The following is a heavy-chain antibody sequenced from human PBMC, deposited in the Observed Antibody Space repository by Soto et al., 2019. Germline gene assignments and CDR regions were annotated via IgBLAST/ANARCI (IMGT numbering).Heavy chain of an antibody. V-gene: IGHV3-33*01. CDR2: IWYDGSNK. CDR1: GFTFSSYG. J-gene: IGHJ5*02. Sequence: GGSLRLSCAASGFTFSSYGMHWVRQAPGKGLEWVAVIWYDGSNKYYADSVKGRFTISRDNSKNTLYLQMNSLRAEDTAVYYCARESIGMTPPQFDPWGQGTLVT. D-gene: IGHD3-22*01. CDR3: ARESIGMTPPQFDP.